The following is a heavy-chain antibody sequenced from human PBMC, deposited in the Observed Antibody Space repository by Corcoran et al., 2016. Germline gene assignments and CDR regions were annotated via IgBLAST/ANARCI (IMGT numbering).Heavy chain of an antibody. J-gene: IGHJ5*02. Sequence: QVQLQESGPGLVKPSETLSLTCTVSGGSISSYYWSWIRQPPGKGLEWIGYIYYSGSTNYNPSLKSRVTISVDTSKNQFSLKLSSVTAADTAVYYCAARYCRSTTCPPGGWFDPWGQGTLVTVSS. CDR3: AARYCRSTTCPPGGWFDP. V-gene: IGHV4-59*01. CDR2: IYYSGST. CDR1: GGSISSYY. D-gene: IGHD2-2*01.